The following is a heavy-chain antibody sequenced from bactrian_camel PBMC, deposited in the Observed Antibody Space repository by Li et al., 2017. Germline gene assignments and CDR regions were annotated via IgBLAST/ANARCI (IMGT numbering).Heavy chain of an antibody. Sequence: SGGGLVQPGGSLTLSCAASGFTFSRYAMSWVRQAPGKGLEWLSTITSDRNTAYADSVKGRFTIARNNAKNTLYLQMNSLKPEDTAMYVCAAVPVCIARNRYWGQGTQVTVS. D-gene: IGHD4*01. CDR1: GFTFSRYA. J-gene: IGHJ4*01. CDR3: AAVPVCIARNRY. CDR2: ITSDRNT. V-gene: IGHV3S41*01.